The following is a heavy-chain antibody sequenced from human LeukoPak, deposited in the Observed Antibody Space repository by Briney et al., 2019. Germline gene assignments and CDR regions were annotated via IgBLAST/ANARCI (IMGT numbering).Heavy chain of an antibody. CDR1: GGSISSYY. Sequence: SETLSLTCTVSGGSISSYYWSWIRQPAGKGLEWIGRIYTSGSTNYNPSLKSRVTMSVDTSKNRFSLKLSSVTAADTAVYYCARVRDGAMAGWGDAFDIWGQGTMVTVSS. CDR2: IYTSGST. D-gene: IGHD5-24*01. V-gene: IGHV4-4*07. J-gene: IGHJ3*02. CDR3: ARVRDGAMAGWGDAFDI.